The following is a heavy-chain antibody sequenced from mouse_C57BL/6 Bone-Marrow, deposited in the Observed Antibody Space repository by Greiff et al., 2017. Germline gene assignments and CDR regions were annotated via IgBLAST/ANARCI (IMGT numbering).Heavy chain of an antibody. CDR3: ARGNF. V-gene: IGHV1-59*01. D-gene: IGHD2-1*01. CDR1: GYTFTSYW. Sequence: QVQLQQPGAELVRPGTSVKLSCKASGYTFTSYWVHWVKQRPGQGLEWIGVIDPSDSYTNYNQKFKGKATLTVDTSSSTAYMQLSSLTSEDSAVYYCARGNFRGQGTSGPVFS. CDR2: IDPSDSYT. J-gene: IGHJ4*01.